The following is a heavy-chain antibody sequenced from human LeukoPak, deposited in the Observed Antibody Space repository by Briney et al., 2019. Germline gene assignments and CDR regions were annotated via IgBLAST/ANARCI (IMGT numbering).Heavy chain of an antibody. D-gene: IGHD6-19*01. J-gene: IGHJ4*02. CDR3: AKGGYSSGWARLDY. CDR1: GFTFSSYG. Sequence: GRSLRLSCAASGFTFSSYGMHWVRQPPGKGLEWVAVISYDGSNKYYADSVKGRFTISRDNSKNTLYLQMNSLRAEDTAVYYCAKGGYSSGWARLDYWGQGTLVTVSS. V-gene: IGHV3-30*18. CDR2: ISYDGSNK.